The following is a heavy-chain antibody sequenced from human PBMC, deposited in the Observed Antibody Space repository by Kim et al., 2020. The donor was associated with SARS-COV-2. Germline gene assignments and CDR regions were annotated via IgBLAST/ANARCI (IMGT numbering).Heavy chain of an antibody. CDR3: ARGLGVPNHHYYDYVWGSPNWFDP. D-gene: IGHD3-16*01. CDR1: GYTFTSYD. J-gene: IGHJ5*02. Sequence: ASVKVSCKASGYTFTSYDINWVRQATGQGLEWMGWMNPNSGNTGYAQKFQGRVNMTRNTSISTAYMELSSLRSEDTAVYYCARGLGVPNHHYYDYVWGSPNWFDPWGQGTLVTVSS. CDR2: MNPNSGNT. V-gene: IGHV1-8*01.